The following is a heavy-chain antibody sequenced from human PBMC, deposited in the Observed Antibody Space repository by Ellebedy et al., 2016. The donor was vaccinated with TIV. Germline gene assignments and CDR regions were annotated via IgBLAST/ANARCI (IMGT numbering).Heavy chain of an antibody. CDR1: GYTLTELS. V-gene: IGHV1-24*01. CDR3: ATDSGSYGSLGHDAFDI. Sequence: AASVKVSCKVSGYTLTELSMHWVRQAPGKGLEWMGGFDPEDGETIYAQKFQGRVTMTEDTSTDTAYMELSSLRSEDTAVYYCATDSGSYGSLGHDAFDIWGQGTMVTVSS. J-gene: IGHJ3*02. CDR2: FDPEDGET. D-gene: IGHD1-26*01.